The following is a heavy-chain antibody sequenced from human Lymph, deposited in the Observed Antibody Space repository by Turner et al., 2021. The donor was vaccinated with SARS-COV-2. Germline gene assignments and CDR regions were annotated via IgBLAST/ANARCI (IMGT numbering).Heavy chain of an antibody. CDR1: GFSFGDDA. J-gene: IGHJ4*02. V-gene: IGHV3-49*04. CDR3: TRVKYCTGGSCYGYHFDY. Sequence: EVQLVESGGGLVQLGQSLRLSCTASGFSFGDDAMSWGRQVPGKGLESVGFIRSKAYGVTTQNDASVKGRFTISRDDSKSIAYLQMNSLKTEDTAVYYCTRVKYCTGGSCYGYHFDYWGQGTLVTVSS. CDR2: IRSKAYGVTT. D-gene: IGHD2-15*01.